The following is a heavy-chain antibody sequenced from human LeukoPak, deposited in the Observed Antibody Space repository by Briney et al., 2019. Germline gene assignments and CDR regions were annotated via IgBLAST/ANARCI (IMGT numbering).Heavy chain of an antibody. CDR3: ARDGSSGWNNWFDP. CDR1: GFTFSSYW. D-gene: IGHD6-19*01. CDR2: INSDGSST. J-gene: IGHJ5*02. V-gene: IGHV3-74*01. Sequence: GGSLRLSCAASGFTFSSYWMHWVRQAPGKGLVWVSRINSDGSSTGYADSVKGRFTISRDNAKNTLYLQMNSLRAEDTAVYYCARDGSSGWNNWFDPWGQGTLVTVSS.